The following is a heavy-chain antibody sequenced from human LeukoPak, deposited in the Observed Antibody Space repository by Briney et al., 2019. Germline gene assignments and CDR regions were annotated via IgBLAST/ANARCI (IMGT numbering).Heavy chain of an antibody. CDR2: IHSSGST. CDR3: ARRRGGSSEVDF. CDR1: GGSISSSNW. J-gene: IGHJ4*02. Sequence: PSETLSLTCAVSGGSISSSNWWRWVRQPPGKGLEWIGNIHSSGSTYYNPSLKSRVTISVDTSKNQFSLKLSSVTAADTAVYYCARRRGGSSEVDFWGQGTVVTVS. V-gene: IGHV4-4*02. D-gene: IGHD6-6*01.